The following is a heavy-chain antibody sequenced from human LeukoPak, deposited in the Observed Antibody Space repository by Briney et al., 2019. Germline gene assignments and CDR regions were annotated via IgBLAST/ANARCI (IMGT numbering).Heavy chain of an antibody. CDR1: GYTLTELS. D-gene: IGHD3-3*01. J-gene: IGHJ4*02. V-gene: IGHV1-8*01. CDR3: ARARHIRFLEWLLQYYFDY. CDR2: MNPNSGNT. Sequence: ASVKVSCKVSGYTLTELSMHWVRQATGQGLEWMGWMNPNSGNTGYAQKFQGRVTMTRNTSISTAYMELSSLRSEDTAVYYCARARHIRFLEWLLQYYFDYWGQGTLVTVSS.